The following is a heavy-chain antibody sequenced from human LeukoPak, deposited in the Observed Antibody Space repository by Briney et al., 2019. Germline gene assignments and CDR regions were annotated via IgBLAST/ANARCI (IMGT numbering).Heavy chain of an antibody. V-gene: IGHV5-51*01. CDR1: GYIFTNYW. Sequence: GESLKISCKGSGYIFTNYWIGWVRQMPGKGLEWVGNIQPGNPEIRYSPSFQGQVTLSADKSISTAYLQWSSLKASDTAMYYCARRHYYYDRSGFYYYFDTWGQGTQVTVTS. J-gene: IGHJ4*02. D-gene: IGHD3-22*01. CDR2: IQPGNPEI. CDR3: ARRHYYYDRSGFYYYFDT.